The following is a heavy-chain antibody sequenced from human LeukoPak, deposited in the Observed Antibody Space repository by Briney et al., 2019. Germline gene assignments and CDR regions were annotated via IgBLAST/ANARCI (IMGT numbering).Heavy chain of an antibody. J-gene: IGHJ4*02. CDR3: ASGWLCSGDRCPTGLYYFAY. CDR2: INHSGST. D-gene: IGHD2-15*01. Sequence: SETLSLTCAVYGGSFSGYYWTWIRQPPGKGLEWIGEINHSGSTNYNPSLKSRVTISVDTSKNQFSLKLSSVTAADTAMYYCASGWLCSGDRCPTGLYYFAYWGQGTLVTVSS. CDR1: GGSFSGYY. V-gene: IGHV4-34*01.